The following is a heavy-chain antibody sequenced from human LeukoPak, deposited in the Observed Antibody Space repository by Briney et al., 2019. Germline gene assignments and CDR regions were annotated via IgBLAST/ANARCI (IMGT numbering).Heavy chain of an antibody. CDR2: IIPIFGTA. V-gene: IGHV1-69*13. CDR1: GGTFISYA. Sequence: ASVKVSCKASGGTFISYAISWVRQAPGQGREWMGGIIPIFGTANYAQKFQGRVTITADESTSTAYMELSSLRSEDTAVYYCARGGDTIFGVVIYFDYWGQGTLVTVSS. CDR3: ARGGDTIFGVVIYFDY. J-gene: IGHJ4*02. D-gene: IGHD3-3*01.